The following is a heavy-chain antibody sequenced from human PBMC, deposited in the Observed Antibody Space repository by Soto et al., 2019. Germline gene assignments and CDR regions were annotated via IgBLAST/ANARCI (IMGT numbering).Heavy chain of an antibody. Sequence: ASETLSLTCAAYGGSFSGYYWSWIRQPPGKGLEWIGEINHSGSTNYNPSLKSRVTISVDTSKNQFSLKLSSVTAADTAVYYCATRGVMAPMDVWGKGTTVTVSS. CDR2: INHSGST. V-gene: IGHV4-34*01. D-gene: IGHD3-10*01. CDR3: ATRGVMAPMDV. CDR1: GGSFSGYY. J-gene: IGHJ6*03.